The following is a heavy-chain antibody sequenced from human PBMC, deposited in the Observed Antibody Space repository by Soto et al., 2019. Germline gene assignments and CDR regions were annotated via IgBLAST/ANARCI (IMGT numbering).Heavy chain of an antibody. J-gene: IGHJ5*02. Sequence: SETLSPTWPVSGASIQTCYWSWLRQPAGKGLEWIGYIYYSGNTNYNPSLKGRVTISVDTSKNHFSLKLNSATPADTAVYYCVRDLYTFGVLSDAAYNSFGRWGQGTQVTVSS. V-gene: IGHV4-59*01. CDR3: VRDLYTFGVLSDAAYNSFGR. D-gene: IGHD3-3*01. CDR1: GASIQTCY. CDR2: IYYSGNT.